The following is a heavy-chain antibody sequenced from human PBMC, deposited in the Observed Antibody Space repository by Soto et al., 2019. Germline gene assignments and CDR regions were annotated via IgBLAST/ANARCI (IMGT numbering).Heavy chain of an antibody. CDR2: VYVTGTGT. CDR1: GYPFTTYH. CDR3: ARPEGYGSGSYYFDS. Sequence: QVQLVQSGAEVKKPGASVKVSCKASGYPFTTYHLHWVRQAPGQGLEWMGIVYVTGTGTRSAQKFQGRLTMPRDRSTSTVYMELSSLRSEDTAVYYCARPEGYGSGSYYFDSWGQGTLVTVSS. V-gene: IGHV1-46*01. D-gene: IGHD3-10*01. J-gene: IGHJ4*02.